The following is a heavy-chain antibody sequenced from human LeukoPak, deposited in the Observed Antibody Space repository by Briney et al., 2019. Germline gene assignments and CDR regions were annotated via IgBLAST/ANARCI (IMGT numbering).Heavy chain of an antibody. Sequence: SETLSLTCAVYGGSFSGYYWSWIRQPPGKGLEWIGEINHSGSTNYNPSLKSRVTISVDTSKNQFSLKLSSVTAADTAVYYCARDQDIVVVVAATRFDYWGQGTLVTVSS. D-gene: IGHD2-15*01. CDR1: GGSFSGYY. V-gene: IGHV4-34*01. CDR3: ARDQDIVVVVAATRFDY. CDR2: INHSGST. J-gene: IGHJ4*02.